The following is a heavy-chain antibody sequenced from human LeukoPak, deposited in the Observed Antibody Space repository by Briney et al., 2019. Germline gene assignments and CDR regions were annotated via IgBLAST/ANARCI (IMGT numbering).Heavy chain of an antibody. CDR1: GFTFSSYW. CDR3: AKSEQWLVVGYFDY. J-gene: IGHJ4*02. CDR2: INSDARNT. V-gene: IGHV3-74*01. Sequence: QPGGSLRLSCAASGFTFSSYWMYWVRQAPGKGLVWVSRINSDARNTNYADSVQGRFTISRDNAKNTLYLQMNSLRAEDTAVYYCAKSEQWLVVGYFDYWGQGTLVTVSS. D-gene: IGHD6-19*01.